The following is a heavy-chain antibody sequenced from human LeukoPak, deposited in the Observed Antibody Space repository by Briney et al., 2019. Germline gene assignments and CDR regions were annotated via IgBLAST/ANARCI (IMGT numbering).Heavy chain of an antibody. Sequence: RGSLSLSCAASGFTFSNYWMSWVRQAPGKGLEWVANIKEDGSEIYYVDSVKGRFTISRDNAKNSLYLQMSSLRVEDTAVYYCASQFWWAAVVGPALDCWGQGSLVTVSS. D-gene: IGHD2-21*01. CDR3: ASQFWWAAVVGPALDC. J-gene: IGHJ4*02. CDR1: GFTFSNYW. V-gene: IGHV3-7*05. CDR2: IKEDGSEI.